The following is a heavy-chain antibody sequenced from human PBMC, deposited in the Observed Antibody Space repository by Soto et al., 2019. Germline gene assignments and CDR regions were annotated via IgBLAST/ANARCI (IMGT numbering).Heavy chain of an antibody. CDR2: IIPIFGTA. CDR3: ARVRDIVVVPAAIPDYYYGMDV. V-gene: IGHV1-69*01. CDR1: GGTFSSYA. D-gene: IGHD2-2*02. Sequence: QVQLVQSGAEVKKPGSSVKVSCKASGGTFSSYAISWVRQAPGQGLEWMGGIIPIFGTANYAQKFQGRVTITADESTGTGYMELSSLRSEDTAVYYCARVRDIVVVPAAIPDYYYGMDVWGQGTTVTVSS. J-gene: IGHJ6*02.